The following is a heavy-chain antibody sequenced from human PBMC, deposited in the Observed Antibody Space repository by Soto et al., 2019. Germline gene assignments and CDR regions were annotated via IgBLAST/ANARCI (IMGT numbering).Heavy chain of an antibody. CDR3: ARPARECSSPGCAH. J-gene: IGHJ4*02. Sequence: EVQQVESGGGLVQPGGSLRLSCVVSGLTFSNYWMSWVRQAPGKGLEWVANINQDGSESYYVDSVKGRFTISRDNAKNSLYLKMTSLRAEDTAVYYCARPARECSSPGCAHWGQGTLVTVSS. CDR2: INQDGSES. V-gene: IGHV3-7*01. D-gene: IGHD2-2*01. CDR1: GLTFSNYW.